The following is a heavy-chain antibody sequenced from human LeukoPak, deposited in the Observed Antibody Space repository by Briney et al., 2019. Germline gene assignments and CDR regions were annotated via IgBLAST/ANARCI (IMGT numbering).Heavy chain of an antibody. D-gene: IGHD3-3*01. J-gene: IGHJ4*02. Sequence: SETLSLTCTVSGGSISSYYWSWIRQPPGKGLEWIGYIYYSGSTNYNPSLKSRVTISVDTSKNQSSLKPSSVTAADTAVYYCARVGVFGVVIGYFDYWGQGTLVTVSS. CDR1: GGSISSYY. CDR2: IYYSGST. CDR3: ARVGVFGVVIGYFDY. V-gene: IGHV4-59*01.